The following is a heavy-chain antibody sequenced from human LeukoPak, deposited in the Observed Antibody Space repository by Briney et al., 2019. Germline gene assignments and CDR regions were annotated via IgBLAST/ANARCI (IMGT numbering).Heavy chain of an antibody. J-gene: IGHJ6*02. CDR1: GFSLSTSGVC. CDR2: IDWDDDK. V-gene: IGHV2-70*11. CDR3: ARIPYYYGSGYYYGMDV. D-gene: IGHD3-10*01. Sequence: ESGPTLVNPTQTLTLTCTFSGFSLSTSGVCVSWIRQPPGKALEWLARIDWDDDKYYSTSLKTRLTISKDTSKNQVVLTMTNMDPVDTATYYCARIPYYYGSGYYYGMDVWGQGTTVTVSS.